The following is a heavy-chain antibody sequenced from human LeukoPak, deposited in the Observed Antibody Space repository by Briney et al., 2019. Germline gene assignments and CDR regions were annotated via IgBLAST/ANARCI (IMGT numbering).Heavy chain of an antibody. CDR1: GFTVSSNY. V-gene: IGHV3-53*01. D-gene: IGHD5-12*01. CDR2: IYSGGST. Sequence: GGSLRLSCATSGFTVSSNYMSWVRQAPGKGLEWVSVIYSGGSTYYADSVKGRFTISRDNSKNTLYLQMNSLRAEDTAVYYCASGIYSGYDQAVTTTEGPLDYWGQGTLVTVSS. CDR3: ASGIYSGYDQAVTTTEGPLDY. J-gene: IGHJ4*02.